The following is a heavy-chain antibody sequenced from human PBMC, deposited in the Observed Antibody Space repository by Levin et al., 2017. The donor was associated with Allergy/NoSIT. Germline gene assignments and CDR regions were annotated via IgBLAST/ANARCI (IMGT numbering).Heavy chain of an antibody. CDR1: GFSITSFS. CDR3: SRGLCSIPGCLTEGGRYYDK. CDR2: ISSTGSIV. J-gene: IGHJ4*02. D-gene: IGHD2-2*01. Sequence: PGGSLRLSCAVSGFSITSFSVNWVRQAPGKGPEWVSYISSTGSIVHYADSVKGRFTISRDSAKNSVFLQMDSLRDEDTAMYFCSRGLCSIPGCLTEGGRYYDKWGQGTLVTVSS. V-gene: IGHV3-48*02.